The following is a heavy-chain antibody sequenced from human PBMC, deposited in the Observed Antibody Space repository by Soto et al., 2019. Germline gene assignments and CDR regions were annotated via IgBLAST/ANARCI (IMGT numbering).Heavy chain of an antibody. V-gene: IGHV2-70*11. D-gene: IGHD2-2*01. CDR1: GFSLSTSGMC. J-gene: IGHJ6*03. CDR2: IDWDDDK. Sequence: SGPTLVNPTQTLTLTCTFSGFSLSTSGMCVSWIRQPPGKALEWLARIDWDDDKYYSTSLQTRLTISKDTSKNQVVLTMTNMDPVDTATYYCARIRPSCSSSSCSWSAAYYYYMDVWGKGTTVTVSS. CDR3: ARIRPSCSSSSCSWSAAYYYYMDV.